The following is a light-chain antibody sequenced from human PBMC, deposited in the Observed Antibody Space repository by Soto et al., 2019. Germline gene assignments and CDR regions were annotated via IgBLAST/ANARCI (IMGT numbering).Light chain of an antibody. CDR3: SSYTTSSTQV. V-gene: IGLV2-14*01. J-gene: IGLJ3*02. CDR2: EVS. Sequence: QSALTQPASVSGSPGQSITISCTGTSSDVGYYNYVSWYQHHPGKVPKLMIYEVSNRPSGVSNRFSGSKSGNTASLTISGLQAEDEADYNCSSYTTSSTQVFGGGTKSPS. CDR1: SSDVGYYNY.